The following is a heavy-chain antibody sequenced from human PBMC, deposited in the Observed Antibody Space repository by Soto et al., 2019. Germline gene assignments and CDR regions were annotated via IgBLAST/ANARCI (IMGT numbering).Heavy chain of an antibody. Sequence: GASLRLSCAASGFTFSSYAMSWVRQAPGKGLEWVSAISGSCGSTYYADSVKGRFTISRDNSKNTLYLQMNSLRAEDTAVYYCAKATVTTYYYYGMDVWGQGTTVTVSS. CDR3: AKATVTTYYYYGMDV. CDR1: GFTFSSYA. D-gene: IGHD4-4*01. V-gene: IGHV3-23*01. CDR2: ISGSCGST. J-gene: IGHJ6*02.